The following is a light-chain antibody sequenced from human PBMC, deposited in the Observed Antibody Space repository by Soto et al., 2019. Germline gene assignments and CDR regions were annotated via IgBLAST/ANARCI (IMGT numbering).Light chain of an antibody. CDR1: QSLLYSNGYNY. CDR3: MQALQTRT. J-gene: IGKJ1*01. Sequence: DIVMTQSPLSLSVTPGEPASISCRSSQSLLYSNGYNYLDWYLQKPGQSPQLLIYLGSNRASGVPDRFSGSGSGTDFTLKISGVEAEDVGVYYCMQALQTRTFGQGTKVEIK. V-gene: IGKV2-28*01. CDR2: LGS.